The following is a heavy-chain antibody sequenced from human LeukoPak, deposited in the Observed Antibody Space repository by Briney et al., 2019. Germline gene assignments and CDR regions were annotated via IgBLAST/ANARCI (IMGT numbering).Heavy chain of an antibody. CDR2: IYYSGST. Sequence: PSETLSLTCTVSGGSISSYYWSWIRQPPGKGLEWIGYIYYSGSTNYNPSLKSRVIISVDTSKNQFSLKLSSVTAADTAVYYCARDRGFGPWGQGTLVTVSS. J-gene: IGHJ5*02. CDR1: GGSISSYY. V-gene: IGHV4-59*01. CDR3: ARDRGFGP.